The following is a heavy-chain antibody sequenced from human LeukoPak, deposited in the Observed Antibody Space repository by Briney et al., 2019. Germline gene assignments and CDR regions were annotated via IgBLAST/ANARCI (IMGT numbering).Heavy chain of an antibody. D-gene: IGHD2-15*01. CDR3: ARRVGRGYFDY. V-gene: IGHV5-51*01. CDR1: GYSFTSYW. Sequence: GESLKISCKGSGYSFTSYWIGWVRQMPGKGLEWMGIIYPADSDTGYSPSFRGQVTISADKSITTAYLHWSSLKASDTAMYYCARRVGRGYFDYWGQGTLVTVSS. J-gene: IGHJ4*02. CDR2: IYPADSDT.